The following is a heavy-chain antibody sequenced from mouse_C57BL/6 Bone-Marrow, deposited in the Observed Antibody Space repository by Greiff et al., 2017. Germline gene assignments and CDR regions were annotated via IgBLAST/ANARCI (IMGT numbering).Heavy chain of an antibody. Sequence: VQLQQSGAELVRPGASVKLSCTASGFNIKDDYMHWVKQRPEQGLEWIGWIDPENGDTEYASKFQGKATITADTSSNTAYLQLSSLTSEDNAFYYCTTDTTVVPDYWGQGTTLTVSS. J-gene: IGHJ2*01. D-gene: IGHD1-1*01. CDR1: GFNIKDDY. CDR3: TTDTTVVPDY. V-gene: IGHV14-4*01. CDR2: IDPENGDT.